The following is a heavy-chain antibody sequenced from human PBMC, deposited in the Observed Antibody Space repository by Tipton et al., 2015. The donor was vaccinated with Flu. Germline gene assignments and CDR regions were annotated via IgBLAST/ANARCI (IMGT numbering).Heavy chain of an antibody. Sequence: SLRLSCAASGFSINTYWMTWVRQAPGKGLEWVGNIKEDGSQKYYADSVKGRVTISRDYAKNSVFLQMNSLRAEDTGVYYCARQIGGGSSYWGQGTLVTLSP. J-gene: IGHJ4*02. V-gene: IGHV3-7*01. CDR1: GFSINTYW. D-gene: IGHD2-21*01. CDR3: ARQIGGGSSY. CDR2: IKEDGSQK.